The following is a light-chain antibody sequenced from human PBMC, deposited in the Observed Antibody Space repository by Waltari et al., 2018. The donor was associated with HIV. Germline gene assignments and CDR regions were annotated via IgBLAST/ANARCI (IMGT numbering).Light chain of an antibody. V-gene: IGLV2-14*01. J-gene: IGLJ1*01. CDR1: SSDVGAYKF. CDR2: EVS. Sequence: QSALTQPASVSGSPGQSITISCTGTSSDVGAYKFVSWYQQHPGKAPKLIIYEVSNRPSGVSNRFSASKSGNTASLIISGLQAEDEADYYCTSYTTSITYVFGTGTKVTVL. CDR3: TSYTTSITYV.